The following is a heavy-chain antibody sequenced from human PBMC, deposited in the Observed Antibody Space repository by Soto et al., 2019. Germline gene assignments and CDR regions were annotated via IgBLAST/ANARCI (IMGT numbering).Heavy chain of an antibody. D-gene: IGHD3-10*01. CDR2: LFYGGTT. CDR3: ARHRGPAPVY. V-gene: IGHV4-39*01. J-gene: IGHJ4*02. CDR1: GGSISGYY. Sequence: QVQLQESGPGLVKPSETLSLTCTVSGGSISGYYWTWIRQPPGKGLEWVGSLFYGGTTDYNPSLKRRLNMSLDTSKNHFSLKLRSVTAADTAVYYCARHRGPAPVYWGQGTLVTASS.